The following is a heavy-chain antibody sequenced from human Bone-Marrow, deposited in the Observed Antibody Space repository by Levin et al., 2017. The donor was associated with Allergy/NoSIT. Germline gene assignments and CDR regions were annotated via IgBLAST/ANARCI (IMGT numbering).Heavy chain of an antibody. D-gene: IGHD3-22*01. CDR3: AKNKLWYDYYDSSGYYY. V-gene: IGHV3-30*18. CDR2: ISYDGSNK. Sequence: AGGSLRLSCAASGFTFSSYGMHWVRQAPGKGLEWVAVISYDGSNKYYADSVKGRFTISRDNSKNTLYLQMNSLRAEDTAVYYCAKNKLWYDYYDSSGYYYWGQGTLVTVSS. J-gene: IGHJ4*02. CDR1: GFTFSSYG.